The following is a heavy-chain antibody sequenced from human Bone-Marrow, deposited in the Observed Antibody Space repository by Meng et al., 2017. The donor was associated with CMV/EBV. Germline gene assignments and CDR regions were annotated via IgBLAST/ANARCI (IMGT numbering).Heavy chain of an antibody. CDR1: GYSFTSYW. Sequence: MVSCKGSGYSFTSYWTGWVRQMPGKGLEWMGIIYPGDSDTRYSASFQGQVTISADKSISTAYLQWSSLKASDTAMYYCARQTAPIDYGPPDGDFDLWGRGTLVTVSS. CDR2: IYPGDSDT. D-gene: IGHD4/OR15-4a*01. J-gene: IGHJ2*01. V-gene: IGHV5-51*01. CDR3: ARQTAPIDYGPPDGDFDL.